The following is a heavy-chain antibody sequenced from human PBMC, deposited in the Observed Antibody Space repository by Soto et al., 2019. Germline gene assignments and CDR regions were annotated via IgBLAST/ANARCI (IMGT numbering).Heavy chain of an antibody. CDR2: MNPNSGNT. V-gene: IGHV1-8*01. CDR3: ARLHYDFWSGYLYYFDY. J-gene: IGHJ4*02. Sequence: QVQLVQSGAEVKKPGASVKVSYKASGYTFTSYDINWVRQATGQGLEWMGWMNPNSGNTGYAQKFQGRVTMTRNTSISTAYMELSSLRSEDTAVYYCARLHYDFWSGYLYYFDYWGQGTLVTVSS. D-gene: IGHD3-3*01. CDR1: GYTFTSYD.